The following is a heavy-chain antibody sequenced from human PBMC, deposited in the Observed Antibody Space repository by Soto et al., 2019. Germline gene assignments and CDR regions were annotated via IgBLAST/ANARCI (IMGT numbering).Heavy chain of an antibody. D-gene: IGHD3-22*01. CDR3: ARVLDYYDSSGYYYEGYFDY. J-gene: IGHJ4*02. V-gene: IGHV4-30-2*01. CDR1: GGSISSGGYS. CDR2: IYHSGST. Sequence: SETLSLTCAVSGGSISSGGYSWSWIRQPPGKGLEWIGYIYHSGSTYYNPSLKSRVTISVDRSKNQFSLKLSSVTAADTAVYYCARVLDYYDSSGYYYEGYFDYWGQGTLVTVSS.